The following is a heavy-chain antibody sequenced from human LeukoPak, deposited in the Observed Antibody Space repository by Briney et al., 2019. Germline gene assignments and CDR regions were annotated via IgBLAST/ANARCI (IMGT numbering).Heavy chain of an antibody. V-gene: IGHV5-51*01. J-gene: IGHJ6*03. Sequence: GESLKISCKSSGYSFTSYWIGWVRQMPGKGLEWMGIIYPGDSDTRYSPSFQGQVTISADKSISTAYLQWSSLKASDTAMYYCARHPIGRSGLHQRHYYYYYMDVWGKGTTVTVSS. CDR1: GYSFTSYW. D-gene: IGHD3-3*01. CDR3: ARHPIGRSGLHQRHYYYYYMDV. CDR2: IYPGDSDT.